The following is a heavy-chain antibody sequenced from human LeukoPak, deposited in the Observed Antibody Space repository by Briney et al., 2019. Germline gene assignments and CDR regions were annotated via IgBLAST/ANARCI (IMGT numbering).Heavy chain of an antibody. V-gene: IGHV3-7*04. CDR1: GFTFSRYW. J-gene: IGHJ4*02. CDR2: IKQDGSAK. Sequence: GGSLRLSCATSGFTFSRYWMTWVRQAPGKVLEWVANIKQDGSAKYYVDSVRGRFTISRDNAKNSLYLQMNSLRAEDTAVYYCARALESGNSDAGFWGQGTLVTVSS. CDR3: ARALESGNSDAGF. D-gene: IGHD4-23*01.